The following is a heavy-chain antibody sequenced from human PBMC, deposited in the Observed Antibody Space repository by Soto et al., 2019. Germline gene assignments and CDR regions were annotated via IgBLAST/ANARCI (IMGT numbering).Heavy chain of an antibody. J-gene: IGHJ4*02. Sequence: PGGSLRLSCAASGFAFTRYSMNWVRQAPGKGLEWVSSISSTTNYIYYGDSMKGRFTISRDNAKNSLYLEMNSLRAEDTAVYYCARESEDLTSNFDYWGQGTLVTVSS. CDR3: ARESEDLTSNFDY. CDR2: ISSTTNYI. CDR1: GFAFTRYS. V-gene: IGHV3-21*06.